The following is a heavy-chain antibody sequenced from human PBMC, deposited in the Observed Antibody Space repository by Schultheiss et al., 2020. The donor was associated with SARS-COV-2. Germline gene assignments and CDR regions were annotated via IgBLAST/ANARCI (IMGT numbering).Heavy chain of an antibody. D-gene: IGHD5-24*01. Sequence: SETLSLTCAVSGGSISSSNWWSWVRQPPGKGLEWIGHISYSGSANYNPSLKSRVTISVDTSKNQFSLKLSSVTAADTAVYYCARHHRDGYNLGLDYWGQGTLVTVSS. V-gene: IGHV4-4*02. J-gene: IGHJ4*02. CDR3: ARHHRDGYNLGLDY. CDR1: GGSISSSNW. CDR2: ISYSGSA.